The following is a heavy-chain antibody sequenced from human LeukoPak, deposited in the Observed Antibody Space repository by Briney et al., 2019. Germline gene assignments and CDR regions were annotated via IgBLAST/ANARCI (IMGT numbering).Heavy chain of an antibody. CDR3: ASAFCSGGSCYPDY. CDR1: GFTFSSYA. V-gene: IGHV3-23*01. CDR2: ISGCGGST. D-gene: IGHD2-15*01. J-gene: IGHJ4*02. Sequence: GGSLRLSCAASGFTFSSYAMSWVRQAPGKGLEWVSAISGCGGSTYYADSVKGRFTISRDNAKNSLYLQMNSLRAEDTAVYYCASAFCSGGSCYPDYWGQGTLVTVSS.